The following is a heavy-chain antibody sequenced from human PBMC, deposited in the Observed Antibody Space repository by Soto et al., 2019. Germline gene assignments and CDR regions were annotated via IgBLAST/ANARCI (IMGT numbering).Heavy chain of an antibody. V-gene: IGHV1-24*01. CDR2: FDPEEGKM. D-gene: IGHD3-10*01. CDR1: GYSINELC. J-gene: IGHJ1*01. CDR3: ATDLGVALAPLSILYFQQ. Sequence: GASVKVSCKVSGYSINELCMHWVRQPTGKGLEWIGGFDPEEGKMIYAQNFQGRVTMTEDTSTDTAYMELNSLTSEDTAIYYCATDLGVALAPLSILYFQQWGQGTVVTVSS.